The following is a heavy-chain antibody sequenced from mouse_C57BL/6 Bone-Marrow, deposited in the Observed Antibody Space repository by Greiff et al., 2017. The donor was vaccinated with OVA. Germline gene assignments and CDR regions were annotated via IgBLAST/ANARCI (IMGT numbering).Heavy chain of an antibody. CDR3: ARRQLRLWFAY. D-gene: IGHD3-2*02. J-gene: IGHJ3*01. CDR1: GYTFTSYG. Sequence: QVQLQQSGAELARPGASVKLSCKASGYTFTSYGISWVKQRTGQGLEWIGEIYPRSGNTYYNEKFKGKATLTADKSSSTAYMELRSLTSEYSAVYFCARRQLRLWFAYWGQGTLVTVSA. V-gene: IGHV1-81*01. CDR2: IYPRSGNT.